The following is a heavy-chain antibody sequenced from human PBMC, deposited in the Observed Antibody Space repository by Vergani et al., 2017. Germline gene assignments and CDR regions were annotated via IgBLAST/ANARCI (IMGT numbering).Heavy chain of an antibody. Sequence: QVQLVQSGAEVKKPGSSVKVSCKASGGTFSSYAISWVRQAPGQGLEWMGGIIPICGTANYAQKFQGRVTITADESTSTAYMELSSLRSEDTAVYYCARAKGGSYYGDYYYGMDVWGQGTTVTVSS. CDR2: IIPICGTA. D-gene: IGHD1-26*01. V-gene: IGHV1-69*12. J-gene: IGHJ6*02. CDR3: ARAKGGSYYGDYYYGMDV. CDR1: GGTFSSYA.